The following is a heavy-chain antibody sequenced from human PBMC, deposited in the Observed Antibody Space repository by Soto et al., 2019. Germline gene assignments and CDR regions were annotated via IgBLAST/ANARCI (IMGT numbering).Heavy chain of an antibody. CDR2: INHSGST. J-gene: IGHJ6*02. V-gene: IGHV4-34*01. Sequence: PSETLSLTCAVYGGSFSGYYWSWIRQPPGKGLEWIGEINHSGSTNYNPSLKSRVTISVDTSKNQFSLKLSSVTAADTAVYYCARAGRSQGSSWVSYYYYYGMDVWGQGTTVTVSS. CDR1: GGSFSGYY. CDR3: ARAGRSQGSSWVSYYYYYGMDV. D-gene: IGHD6-13*01.